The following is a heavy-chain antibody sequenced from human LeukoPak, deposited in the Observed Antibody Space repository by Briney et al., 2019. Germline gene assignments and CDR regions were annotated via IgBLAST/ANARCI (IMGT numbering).Heavy chain of an antibody. D-gene: IGHD3-3*01. CDR3: ARGPRTITIFGVVIGRGWFDP. J-gene: IGHJ5*02. CDR2: INHSGST. CDR1: GGSFSGHY. Sequence: SETLSLTCAVYGGSFSGHYWSWIRQPPGKGLEWIGEINHSGSTNYNPSLKSRVTISVDTSKNQFSLKLSSVTAADTAVYYCARGPRTITIFGVVIGRGWFDPWGQGTLVTVSS. V-gene: IGHV4-34*01.